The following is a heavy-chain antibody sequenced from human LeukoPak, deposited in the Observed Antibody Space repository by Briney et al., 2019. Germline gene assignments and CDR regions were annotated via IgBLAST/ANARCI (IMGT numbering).Heavy chain of an antibody. V-gene: IGHV3-21*01. CDR3: ARDRGMLAAAFDI. CDR1: GFTFSSYS. D-gene: IGHD6-13*01. J-gene: IGHJ3*02. Sequence: PGGSLRLSCAASGFTFSSYSMTWVRQAPGKGLEWVSSISSSSSYIYYADSVKGRFTISRDNAKNSLYLQMNSLRAGDTAVYYCARDRGMLAAAFDIWGQGTMVTVSS. CDR2: ISSSSSYI.